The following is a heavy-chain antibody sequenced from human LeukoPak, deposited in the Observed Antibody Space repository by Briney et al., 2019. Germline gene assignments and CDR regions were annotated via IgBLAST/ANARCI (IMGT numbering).Heavy chain of an antibody. J-gene: IGHJ4*02. CDR2: IWYDGSNK. CDR3: ARVTYSSSWYHFDQ. CDR1: GFTFSSYG. Sequence: PGRSLRLSCAASGFTFSSYGMHWVRQAPGKGLEWVAVIWYDGSNKYYADSVKGRFTISRDNSKNTLYLQLNSLRAEDTAVYYCARVTYSSSWYHFDQWGQGTLVIVSS. D-gene: IGHD6-13*01. V-gene: IGHV3-33*01.